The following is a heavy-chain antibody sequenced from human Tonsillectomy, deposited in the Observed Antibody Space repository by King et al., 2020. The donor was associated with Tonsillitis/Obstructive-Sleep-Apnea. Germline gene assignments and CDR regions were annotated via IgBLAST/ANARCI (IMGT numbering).Heavy chain of an antibody. D-gene: IGHD6-6*01. CDR1: GFPFSSYS. V-gene: IGHV3-21*01. J-gene: IGHJ4*02. CDR2: ISPSSRYI. Sequence: VQLVESGGGLVRPGGSLRLSCITSGFPFSSYSINWVRQAPGKGPEWVSFISPSSRYISYADSVKGRFTISRDNAKNSLYLQMNGLRGEDTAVYYCARDFVQSSIAPRYFEYWGQGTLVTVSS. CDR3: ARDFVQSSIAPRYFEY.